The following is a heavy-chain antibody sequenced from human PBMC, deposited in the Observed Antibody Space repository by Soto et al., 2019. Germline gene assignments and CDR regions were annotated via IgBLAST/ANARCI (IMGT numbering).Heavy chain of an antibody. CDR3: VQPTGWPGFDF. V-gene: IGHV3-53*01. J-gene: IGHJ4*02. D-gene: IGHD6-19*01. CDR1: GFTVSSKY. CDR2: IYGGGTT. Sequence: EVQLVESGGGLIQPGGSLRLSCAASGFTVSSKYMTWVRQAPGKGLEWVSVIYGGGTTYYADSVKGRFTISRDNSQNTLYLQMNSLRAEDTAVYYCVQPTGWPGFDFWGQGTLVTVSS.